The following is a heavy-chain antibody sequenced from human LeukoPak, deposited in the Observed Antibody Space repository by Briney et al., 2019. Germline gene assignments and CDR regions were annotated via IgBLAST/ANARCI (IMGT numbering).Heavy chain of an antibody. V-gene: IGHV3-48*04. Sequence: GGSLRLSCAASGFTFSSYSMNWVRQAPGKGLEWVSYISSSSSTIYYAGSVKGRFTISRDNAKNSLYLQMNSLRAEDTAVYYCAGGCYYYGMDVWGQGTTVTVSS. J-gene: IGHJ6*02. CDR2: ISSSSSTI. CDR3: AGGCYYYGMDV. CDR1: GFTFSSYS.